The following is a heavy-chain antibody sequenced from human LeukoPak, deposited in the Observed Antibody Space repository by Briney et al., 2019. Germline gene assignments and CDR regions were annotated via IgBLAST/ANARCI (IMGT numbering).Heavy chain of an antibody. D-gene: IGHD3-10*01. CDR1: GGSFSGYY. V-gene: IGHV4-59*01. Sequence: SETLSLTCAVYGGSFSGYYWSWIRQPPGKGLEWIGYIYYSGSTNYNPSLKSRVTISVDTSKNQFSLKLSSVTAADTAVYYCAGGEVDSPYYYGSGSYLTYWGQGTLVTVSS. CDR3: AGGEVDSPYYYGSGSYLTY. J-gene: IGHJ4*02. CDR2: IYYSGST.